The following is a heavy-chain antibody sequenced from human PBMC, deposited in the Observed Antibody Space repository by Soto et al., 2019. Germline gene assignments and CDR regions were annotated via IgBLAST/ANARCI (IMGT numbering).Heavy chain of an antibody. Sequence: GGSLRLSCAASGFTFSSYAMSWVRQAPGKGLEWVSAISGSGGSTYCADSVKGRFTISRDNSKNTLYLQMNSLRAEDTAVYYCAKDQVYCTNGVCYLYYFDYWGQGNLVTVSS. CDR3: AKDQVYCTNGVCYLYYFDY. CDR2: ISGSGGST. J-gene: IGHJ4*02. V-gene: IGHV3-23*01. CDR1: GFTFSSYA. D-gene: IGHD2-8*01.